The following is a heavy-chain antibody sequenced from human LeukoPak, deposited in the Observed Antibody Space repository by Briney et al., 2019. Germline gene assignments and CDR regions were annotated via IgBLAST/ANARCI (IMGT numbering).Heavy chain of an antibody. CDR3: ARDGGYCSSTSCRQGFDY. Sequence: ASVKVSCKASGYTFTGYYMHWVRQAPGQGLEWMGWINPNSGGTNYAQKFQGRVTMTRDTSISTAYMELSRLRSDDTAVYYCARDGGYCSSTSCRQGFDYWGQGTLVTVSS. D-gene: IGHD2-2*01. CDR1: GYTFTGYY. CDR2: INPNSGGT. V-gene: IGHV1-2*02. J-gene: IGHJ4*02.